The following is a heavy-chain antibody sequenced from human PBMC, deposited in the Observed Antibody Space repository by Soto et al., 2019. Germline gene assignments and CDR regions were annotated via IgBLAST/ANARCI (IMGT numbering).Heavy chain of an antibody. CDR1: GGTFSSYT. Sequence: QVQLVQSGAEVKKPGSSVKVSCKASGGTFSSYTISWVRQAPGQGLEWMGRIIPILGIANYAQKFQGRVTITADKSTSTAYMELSSLSSEATAVYYCANIGCSGGSCYSRSPYYGMDVWGQGTTVTVSS. D-gene: IGHD2-15*01. J-gene: IGHJ6*02. V-gene: IGHV1-69*02. CDR2: IIPILGIA. CDR3: ANIGCSGGSCYSRSPYYGMDV.